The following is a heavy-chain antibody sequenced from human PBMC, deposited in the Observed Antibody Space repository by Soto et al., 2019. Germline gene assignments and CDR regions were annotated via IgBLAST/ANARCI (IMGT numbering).Heavy chain of an antibody. J-gene: IGHJ6*02. CDR1: GYSFTSYW. CDR3: ARTTVVTPLGMDV. Sequence: LKISCKGSGYSFTSYWISWLRQMPGKGLEWMGRIDPSDSYTNYSPSFQGHVTISADKSISTAYLQWSSLKASDTAMYYCARTTVVTPLGMDVWGQGTTVTVS. V-gene: IGHV5-10-1*01. D-gene: IGHD4-17*01. CDR2: IDPSDSYT.